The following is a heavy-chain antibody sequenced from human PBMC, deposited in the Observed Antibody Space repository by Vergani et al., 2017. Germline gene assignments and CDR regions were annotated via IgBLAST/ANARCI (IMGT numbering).Heavy chain of an antibody. J-gene: IGHJ1*01. CDR1: GGSFSGYY. Sequence: QVQLQQWGAGLLKPSETLSLTCAVYGGSFSGYYWSWIRQPPGKGLEWIGEINHSGSTNYNPSLKSRVTISVDTSKKQFSLKLSSVTAADTAVYYCARESMPMTTVTTYKYRGYFQHWGQGTLVTVSS. V-gene: IGHV4-34*01. CDR2: INHSGST. CDR3: ARESMPMTTVTTYKYRGYFQH. D-gene: IGHD4-17*01.